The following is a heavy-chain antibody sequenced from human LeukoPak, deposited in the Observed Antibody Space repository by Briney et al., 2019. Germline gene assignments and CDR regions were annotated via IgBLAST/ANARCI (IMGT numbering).Heavy chain of an antibody. CDR1: GFSFSNFA. CDR3: ARRTVWSGSDY. CDR2: IWYDGSNK. V-gene: IGHV3-33*08. Sequence: AGGSLRLSCAASGFSFSNFAMSWVRQAPGKGLEWVAVIWYDGSNKYYADSVKGRFTISRDNSKNTLYLQMNSLRAEDTAVYYCARRTVWSGSDYWGQGTLVTVSS. D-gene: IGHD3-3*01. J-gene: IGHJ4*02.